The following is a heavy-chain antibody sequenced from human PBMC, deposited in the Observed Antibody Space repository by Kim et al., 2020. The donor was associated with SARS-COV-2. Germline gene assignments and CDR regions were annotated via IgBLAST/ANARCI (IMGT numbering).Heavy chain of an antibody. Sequence: DSVHSRFTISRDNSMNTLYLQMNSLSTEDTALYYCAKGLRAAAGTGAFDLWGQGTLVTVSS. D-gene: IGHD6-13*01. J-gene: IGHJ4*02. CDR3: AKGLRAAAGTGAFDL. V-gene: IGHV3-23*01.